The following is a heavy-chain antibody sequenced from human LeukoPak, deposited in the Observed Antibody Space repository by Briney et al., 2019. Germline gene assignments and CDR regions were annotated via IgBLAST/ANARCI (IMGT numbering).Heavy chain of an antibody. D-gene: IGHD2-2*01. J-gene: IGHJ5*02. Sequence: PSETLSLTCAVYGGSFSGYYWSWIRQPPGKGLEWIGEINHSGSTNYNPSLKSRVTISVDTSKNQFSLKLSSVTAADTAVYYCARVASGYCSSTSCYSGGWFDPWGQGTLVTVSS. CDR1: GGSFSGYY. CDR3: ARVASGYCSSTSCYSGGWFDP. CDR2: INHSGST. V-gene: IGHV4-34*01.